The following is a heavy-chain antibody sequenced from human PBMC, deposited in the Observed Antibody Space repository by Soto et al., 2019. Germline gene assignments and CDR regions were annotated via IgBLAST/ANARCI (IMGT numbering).Heavy chain of an antibody. Sequence: SETLPLTCTVSGGSVNSDNYYWIWIRQPPGKGLEWIACIYNGQYRKYNPSLKSRVTISVDTSKNQFSLKLSSVTAADTAVYYWAISREGHNCRLAYCGQGNLVTVFS. CDR2: IYNGQYR. D-gene: IGHD2-2*01. V-gene: IGHV4-61*01. J-gene: IGHJ4*02. CDR3: AISREGHNCRLAY. CDR1: GGSVNSDNYY.